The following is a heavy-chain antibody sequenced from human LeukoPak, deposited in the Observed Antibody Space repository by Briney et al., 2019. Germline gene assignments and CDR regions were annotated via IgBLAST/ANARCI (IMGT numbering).Heavy chain of an antibody. Sequence: GGSLRLSCAASGFTFSSYSMNWVRQAPGKGLEWVANIKQDGSEKYYVDSVKGRFTISRDNSKNTLYLQMNSLRAEDTAVYYCAKGVIAAAGSPDYYFDYWGQGTLVTVSS. CDR3: AKGVIAAAGSPDYYFDY. J-gene: IGHJ4*02. D-gene: IGHD6-13*01. CDR1: GFTFSSYS. V-gene: IGHV3-7*01. CDR2: IKQDGSEK.